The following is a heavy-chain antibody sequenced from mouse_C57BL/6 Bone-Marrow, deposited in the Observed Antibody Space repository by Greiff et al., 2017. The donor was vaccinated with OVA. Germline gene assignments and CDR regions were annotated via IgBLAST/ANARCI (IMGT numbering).Heavy chain of an antibody. CDR2: ISDGGSYT. Sequence: EVQRVESGGGLVKPGGSLKLSCAASGFTFSSYAMSWVRQTPEKRLEWVATISDGGSYTYYPDNVKGRFTISRDNAKNNLYLQMSHLKSEDTAMYYCARPPLWLRRGGYFDYWGQGTTLTVSS. J-gene: IGHJ2*01. V-gene: IGHV5-4*01. D-gene: IGHD2-2*01. CDR1: GFTFSSYA. CDR3: ARPPLWLRRGGYFDY.